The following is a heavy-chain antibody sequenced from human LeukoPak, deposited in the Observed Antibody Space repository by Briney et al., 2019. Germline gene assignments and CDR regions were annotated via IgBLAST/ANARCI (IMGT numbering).Heavy chain of an antibody. CDR1: GFTFSSYG. CDR2: ISGSGGST. D-gene: IGHD2-8*02. Sequence: GGTLRLSCAASGFTFSSYGMSWVRQAPGKGLEWVSAISGSGGSTYYADSVKGRFTISRDNARNSLYMQMNSLRVEDTAVYYCARLFGGVTTFDYWGQGALVTVSS. J-gene: IGHJ4*02. V-gene: IGHV3-23*01. CDR3: ARLFGGVTTFDY.